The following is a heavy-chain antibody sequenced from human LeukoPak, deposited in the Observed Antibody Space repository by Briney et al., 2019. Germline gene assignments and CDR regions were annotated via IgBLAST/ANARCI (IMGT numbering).Heavy chain of an antibody. J-gene: IGHJ3*02. CDR3: AREVVKRNTGDYRYHDAFDI. CDR2: VNSDGSST. CDR1: GFTFSSYW. V-gene: IGHV3-74*01. D-gene: IGHD4-23*01. Sequence: GGSLRLSCAASGFTFSSYWMHWVRQAPGKGLGWVSRVNSDGSSTSYADSVKGRFTISRDNAKNTLYLQMNSLRAEDTAVYYCAREVVKRNTGDYRYHDAFDIWGQGTMVTVSS.